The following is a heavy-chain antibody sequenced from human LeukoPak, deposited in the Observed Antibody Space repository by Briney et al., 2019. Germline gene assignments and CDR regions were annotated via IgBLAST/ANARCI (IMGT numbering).Heavy chain of an antibody. D-gene: IGHD1-7*01. CDR3: TSGPLTGTTNY. V-gene: IGHV3-30*04. CDR1: GFSFSDHS. Sequence: PGGSLRLSCAASGFSFSDHSMHWVRQAPGKGLEWVTVISYDGSDKFYTDSVKGRFLISRDNPKNTLYLQMSSLKTEDTAVYYCTSGPLTGTTNYWGQGTLVTVSS. J-gene: IGHJ4*02. CDR2: ISYDGSDK.